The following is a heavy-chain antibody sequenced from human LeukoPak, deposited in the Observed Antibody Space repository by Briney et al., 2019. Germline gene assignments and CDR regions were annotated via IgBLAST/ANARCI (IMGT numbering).Heavy chain of an antibody. D-gene: IGHD6-19*01. Sequence: SETLSLTCTVSGGSISSYYWSWIRQPPGKGLEWIGSIYYSGSTYYNPSLKSRVTISVDTSKNQFSLKLSSVTAADTAVYYCYLRRDLAGIAVAGPLGAFDIWGQGTMVTVSS. J-gene: IGHJ3*02. CDR2: IYYSGST. CDR3: YLRRDLAGIAVAGPLGAFDI. CDR1: GGSISSYY. V-gene: IGHV4-39*07.